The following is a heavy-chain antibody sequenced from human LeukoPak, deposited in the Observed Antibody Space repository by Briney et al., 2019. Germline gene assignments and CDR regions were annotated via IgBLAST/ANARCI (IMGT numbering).Heavy chain of an antibody. CDR3: ARVNYYDSSGYYYSFDY. D-gene: IGHD3-22*01. J-gene: IGHJ4*02. CDR2: IYYSGST. Sequence: SETLSLTCTVSGGSISSYYWSWIRQPPGKGLEWIGYIYYSGSTNYNPSLKSRVTISVDTSKNQFSLKLSSVTAADTAVYYCARVNYYDSSGYYYSFDYWGQGTLVTVSS. CDR1: GGSISSYY. V-gene: IGHV4-59*01.